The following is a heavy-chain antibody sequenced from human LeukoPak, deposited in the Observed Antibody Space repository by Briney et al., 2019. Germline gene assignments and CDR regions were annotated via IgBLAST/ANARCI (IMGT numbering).Heavy chain of an antibody. CDR2: IYYSGST. Sequence: SETLSLTCTVSGGSISSYYWSWIRQPPGKGLEWIGYIYYSGSTNYNPSLKSRVTISVDTSENQFSLKLSSVTAADTAVYYCARSGLFSWGSFDYWGQGTLVTVSS. V-gene: IGHV4-59*01. CDR1: GGSISSYY. D-gene: IGHD7-27*01. CDR3: ARSGLFSWGSFDY. J-gene: IGHJ4*02.